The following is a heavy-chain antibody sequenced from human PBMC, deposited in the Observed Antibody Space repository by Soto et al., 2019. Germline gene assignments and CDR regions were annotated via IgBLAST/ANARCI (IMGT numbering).Heavy chain of an antibody. CDR2: INPNSGGT. Sequence: ASVKVSCKASGYTFTGCYMHWVRQAPGQGLEWMGWINPNSGGTNYAQKFQGWVTMTRDTSISTAYMELSRLRSDDTAVYYCARASPYYYDSSGYSRYFDYWGQGTLVTVAS. CDR3: ARASPYYYDSSGYSRYFDY. D-gene: IGHD3-22*01. V-gene: IGHV1-2*04. CDR1: GYTFTGCY. J-gene: IGHJ4*02.